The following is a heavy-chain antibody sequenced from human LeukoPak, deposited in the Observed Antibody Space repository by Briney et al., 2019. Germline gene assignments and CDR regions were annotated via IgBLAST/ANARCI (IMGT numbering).Heavy chain of an antibody. CDR2: IIPIFGTA. J-gene: IGHJ4*02. CDR3: ARDYPPGAHSSGWYRSGNGRGKHLDY. D-gene: IGHD6-19*01. V-gene: IGHV1-69*05. Sequence: GSSVKVSCKASGGTFSSYAISWVRQAPGQGLEWMGGIIPIFGTANYAQKFQGRVTITTDESTSTAYMELRSLRSDDTAVYYCARDYPPGAHSSGWYRSGNGRGKHLDYWGQGTLVTVSS. CDR1: GGTFSSYA.